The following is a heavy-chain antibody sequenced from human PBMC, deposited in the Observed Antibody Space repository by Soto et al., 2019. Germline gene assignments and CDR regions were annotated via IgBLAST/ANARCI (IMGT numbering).Heavy chain of an antibody. V-gene: IGHV3-48*02. J-gene: IGHJ4*02. CDR1: GFSFSSYA. D-gene: IGHD6-13*01. Sequence: EVPLVESGGGLVQPGGSLRLSCAASGFSFSSYAMNWVRQAPGKGLEWLSYISESSSNIYYADSVKGRFTISRDNAKNSLYLQMNSLRDEDTAVYYCANLFGSSWHVDYRGQGTLVTVSS. CDR3: ANLFGSSWHVDY. CDR2: ISESSSNI.